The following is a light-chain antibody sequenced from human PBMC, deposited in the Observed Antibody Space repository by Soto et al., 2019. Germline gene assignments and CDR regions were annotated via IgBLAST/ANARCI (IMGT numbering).Light chain of an antibody. CDR2: GAS. Sequence: TVLTQSPSALALSPGERATLSCRANQRVSSTYLTWYQQKPGQAPRVLIHGASTRATGIPARFSGSRSGPEFPLTNRSRQSEDSAGYYFKKHEVVVTFGEGKKV. V-gene: IGKV3-20*01. J-gene: IGKJ1*01. CDR3: KKHEVVVT. CDR1: QRVSSTY.